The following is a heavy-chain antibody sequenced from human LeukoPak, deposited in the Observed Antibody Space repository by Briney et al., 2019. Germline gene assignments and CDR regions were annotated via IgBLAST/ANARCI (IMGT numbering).Heavy chain of an antibody. CDR1: GXTFSSYW. CDR3: ARDHQGMIDHDDAFDI. CDR2: INSDGSST. J-gene: IGHJ3*02. V-gene: IGHV3-74*01. D-gene: IGHD3-22*01. Sequence: PGGSLRLSCAASGXTFSSYWVHWVRQAPGKRLVWVSRINSDGSSTSYADSVKGRFTISRDNAKNTLYLQMNSLRAEDTAVYYCARDHQGMIDHDDAFDIWGQGTMVTVSS.